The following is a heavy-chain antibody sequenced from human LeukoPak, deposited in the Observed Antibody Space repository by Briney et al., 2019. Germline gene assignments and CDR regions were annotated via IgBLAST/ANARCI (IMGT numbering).Heavy chain of an antibody. CDR2: INHSGST. CDR3: ARGADYGARLHY. Sequence: SETLSLTCAVYGGSFSGYYWSWIRQPPGKGLEWIGEINHSGSTNYNPSLKSRVTISVDTSKNQFSLKLSSVTAADTAVYYCARGADYGARLHYWGQGTLVTVS. V-gene: IGHV4-34*01. D-gene: IGHD4-17*01. CDR1: GGSFSGYY. J-gene: IGHJ4*02.